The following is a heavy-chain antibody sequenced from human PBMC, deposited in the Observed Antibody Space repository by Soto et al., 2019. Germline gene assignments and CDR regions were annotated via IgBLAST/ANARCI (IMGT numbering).Heavy chain of an antibody. CDR3: AHFRGRSGSSYDRPFNY. Sequence: QITLKEAGPTLVKPTQTLTLTCTFSGFSLSTSGVGVGWIRQPPGKALEWLALVYWSDDKRYSPALNNRLTITTNTSKHQLDLTMPNMAPANTATYFCAHFRGRSGSSYDRPFNYWGQGTLVTVSS. CDR1: GFSLSTSGVG. D-gene: IGHD6-13*01. V-gene: IGHV2-5*01. J-gene: IGHJ4*02. CDR2: VYWSDDK.